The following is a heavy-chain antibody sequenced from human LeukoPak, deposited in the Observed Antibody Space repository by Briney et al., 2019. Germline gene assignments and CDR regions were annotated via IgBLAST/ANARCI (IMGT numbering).Heavy chain of an antibody. CDR1: GFTFSSYA. CDR2: ISDSGGST. V-gene: IGHV3-23*01. J-gene: IGHJ4*02. D-gene: IGHD2-15*01. CDR3: AKSPYGAGDIFDF. Sequence: GGSLRLSCAASGFTFSSYAMSWVRQAPGKGLEWVSSISDSGGSTCYTDSVKGRFTISRDNSKNTLYLQMNSLRAEDTAVYYCAKSPYGAGDIFDFWGQGTLVTVSS.